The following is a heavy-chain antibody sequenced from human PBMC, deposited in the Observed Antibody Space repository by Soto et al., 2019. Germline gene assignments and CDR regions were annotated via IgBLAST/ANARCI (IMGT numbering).Heavy chain of an antibody. CDR2: ISVSGGST. J-gene: IGHJ3*02. CDR3: AKGGYYGSGTYRPFDI. V-gene: IGHV3-23*01. D-gene: IGHD3-10*01. Sequence: VGSLRLSCAAPGFAFSNYAMSWVRQAPGKGLEWVSSISVSGGSTYYADSVKGRFTISRDNSRNTLYLQMNSLRAEDTAVYYCAKGGYYGSGTYRPFDIWGQGTMVTVSS. CDR1: GFAFSNYA.